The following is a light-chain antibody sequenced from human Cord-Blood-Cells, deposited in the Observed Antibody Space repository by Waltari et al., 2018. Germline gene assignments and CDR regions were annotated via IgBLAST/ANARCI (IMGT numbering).Light chain of an antibody. V-gene: IGLV3-21*04. CDR2: YDS. Sequence: SYVLTQPPSVSVAPGKTARITCGGNNIGSKSVHWYQQKPGQAPVLVIYYDSDRPSGIPERFSGSNCGNTATLTSSRVEAGDEADYYCQVWDSSSDHYVFGTGTKVTVL. CDR1: NIGSKS. J-gene: IGLJ1*01. CDR3: QVWDSSSDHYV.